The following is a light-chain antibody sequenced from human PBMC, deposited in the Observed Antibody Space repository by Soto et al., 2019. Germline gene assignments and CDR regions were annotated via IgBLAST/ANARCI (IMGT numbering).Light chain of an antibody. Sequence: QSALTQPRSVSGSPGQSVTISCTGTSSDVGTYNYVSWYQQHPGKAPKFMIYDVSKRPSGVPDRFSGSKSGNTASLTISGLQAEDEADYYCCLYAGSYTVIFGGGTKVTVL. CDR3: CLYAGSYTVI. V-gene: IGLV2-11*01. CDR1: SSDVGTYNY. CDR2: DVS. J-gene: IGLJ2*01.